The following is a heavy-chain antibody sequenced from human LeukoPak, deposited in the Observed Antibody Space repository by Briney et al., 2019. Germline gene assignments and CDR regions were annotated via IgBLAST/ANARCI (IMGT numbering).Heavy chain of an antibody. D-gene: IGHD2-21*02. J-gene: IGHJ4*02. CDR3: AREGGYSGYDWAYCGGDCYIDY. V-gene: IGHV6-1*01. Sequence: SQTLSLTCAISGDSVSSNSAAWNWIRQSPSRGLEWLGRTYYRSKWYNDYAASVKSRITINPDTSKNQFSLQLNSVTPEDTAVYYCAREGGYSGYDWAYCGGDCYIDYWGQGTLVTVSS. CDR1: GDSVSSNSAA. CDR2: TYYRSKWYN.